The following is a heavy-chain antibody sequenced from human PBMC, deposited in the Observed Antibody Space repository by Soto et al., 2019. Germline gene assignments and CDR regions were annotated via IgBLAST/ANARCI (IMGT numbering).Heavy chain of an antibody. CDR1: GFTFSSYA. CDR2: ISGSGGST. CDR3: AKGSVGYCSGGSCYSLHYFDY. D-gene: IGHD2-15*01. Sequence: GGSLRLSCAASGFTFSSYAMSWVRQAPGKGLEWVSAISGSGGSTYYADSVKGRFTISRDNSKNTLYLQMNSLRAEDTAVYYCAKGSVGYCSGGSCYSLHYFDYWGQGTLVTVSS. V-gene: IGHV3-23*01. J-gene: IGHJ4*02.